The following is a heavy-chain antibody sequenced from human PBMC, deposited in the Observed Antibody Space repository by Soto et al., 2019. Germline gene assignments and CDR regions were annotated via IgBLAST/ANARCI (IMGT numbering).Heavy chain of an antibody. CDR2: ISYDGSNK. CDR3: ARSGRAGWYVYYFDY. Sequence: VQLLESGGGLVQPGGSLRLSCAASGFTFSSYGMHWVRQAPGKGLEWVAVISYDGSNKYYADSVKGRFTISRDNSKNTLYLQMNSLRAEDTAVYYCARSGRAGWYVYYFDYWGQGTLVTVSS. J-gene: IGHJ4*02. D-gene: IGHD6-19*01. CDR1: GFTFSSYG. V-gene: IGHV3-30*03.